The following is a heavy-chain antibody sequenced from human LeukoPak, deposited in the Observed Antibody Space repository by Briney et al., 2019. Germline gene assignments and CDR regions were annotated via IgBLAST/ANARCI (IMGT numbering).Heavy chain of an antibody. CDR2: MNPNSGNT. CDR3: ARAYYDSSGYYYSLYYYMDV. V-gene: IGHV1-8*01. Sequence: GASVKVSCKASVYTFTSYDINWVRQATGQGLEWMGWMNPNSGNTGYAQKFQGRVTMTRNTSISTAYMELSSLRSEDTAVYYCARAYYDSSGYYYSLYYYMDVWGKGTTVTVSS. CDR1: VYTFTSYD. D-gene: IGHD3-22*01. J-gene: IGHJ6*03.